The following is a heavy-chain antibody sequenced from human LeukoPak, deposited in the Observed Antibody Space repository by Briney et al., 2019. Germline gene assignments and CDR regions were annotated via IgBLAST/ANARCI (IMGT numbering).Heavy chain of an antibody. V-gene: IGHV1-24*01. J-gene: IGHJ6*02. CDR2: FDPEDGET. Sequence: ASVKVSCKASGGTFSSYAISWVRQAPGQGLEWMGGFDPEDGETIYAQKFQGRVTMTEDTSTDTAYMELSSLRSEDTAVYYCATGPGYSSKEYYYYGMDVWGQGTTVTVSS. CDR1: GGTFSSYA. CDR3: ATGPGYSSKEYYYYGMDV. D-gene: IGHD6-19*01.